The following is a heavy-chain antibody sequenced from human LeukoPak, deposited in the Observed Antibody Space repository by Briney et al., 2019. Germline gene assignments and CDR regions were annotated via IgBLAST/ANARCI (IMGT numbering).Heavy chain of an antibody. D-gene: IGHD4-17*01. CDR2: IIPIFGTA. Sequence: ASVKVSCRVSGGTFSSYSISWVRQPPGQGLEWMGGIIPIFGTANYPQKLQGGVTITADKSTTTAYMELSSLRSRDRAVYYCARGGHDYGDPQLNNWFDPWGQGTLVTVSS. V-gene: IGHV1-69*06. CDR3: ARGGHDYGDPQLNNWFDP. CDR1: GGTFSSYS. J-gene: IGHJ5*02.